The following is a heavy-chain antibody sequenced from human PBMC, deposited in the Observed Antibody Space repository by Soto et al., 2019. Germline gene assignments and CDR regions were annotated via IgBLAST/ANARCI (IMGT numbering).Heavy chain of an antibody. V-gene: IGHV1-69*12. CDR1: GGTFSSYA. CDR2: IIPMFGTA. J-gene: IGHJ4*02. D-gene: IGHD3-10*01. Sequence: QVQLVQSGAEVKKPGSSVKVSCKASGGTFSSYAISWVRQAPGQGLEWMGGIIPMFGTANYAQKFQGRVTIPADESTRTAYMELSSLRSEDTAVYYCARKRGEAHFDYWGQGTLVTVSS. CDR3: ARKRGEAHFDY.